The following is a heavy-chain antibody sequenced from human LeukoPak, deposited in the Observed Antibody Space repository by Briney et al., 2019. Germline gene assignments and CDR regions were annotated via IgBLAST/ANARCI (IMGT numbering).Heavy chain of an antibody. CDR2: FDPEDGEQ. J-gene: IGHJ4*02. V-gene: IGHV1-24*01. Sequence: ASVKASCKVSGSPLTELSMHWVRPAPGKGLEWMGGFDPEDGEQIYSQKFQGRVTMTEDTSTDTAYMELSSLRSEDTAVYYCATARCSSTSCYTGFYVYWGQGTLVTVSS. D-gene: IGHD2-2*02. CDR1: GSPLTELS. CDR3: ATARCSSTSCYTGFYVY.